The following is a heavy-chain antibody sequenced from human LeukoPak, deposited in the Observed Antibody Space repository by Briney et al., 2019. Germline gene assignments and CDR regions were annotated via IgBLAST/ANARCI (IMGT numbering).Heavy chain of an antibody. J-gene: IGHJ4*02. Sequence: SETLSLTCTVSGGSISSYYWSWIRQPAGKGLEWIGRIYTSGSTNYNPSLKSRVTMSVDTSKNQFSLKLSSVTAADTAVYYCARVRRTCGSYHQVYFDYWGQGTLVTVSS. V-gene: IGHV4-4*07. CDR2: IYTSGST. CDR3: ARVRRTCGSYHQVYFDY. D-gene: IGHD1-26*01. CDR1: GGSISSYY.